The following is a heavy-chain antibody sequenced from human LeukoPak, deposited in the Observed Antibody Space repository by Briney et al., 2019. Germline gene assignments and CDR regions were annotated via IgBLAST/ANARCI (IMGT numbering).Heavy chain of an antibody. CDR3: ARGGRRGYSSSPGYYYGMDV. J-gene: IGHJ6*02. CDR1: GGSISSGDYY. D-gene: IGHD6-6*01. CDR2: ISHSGGT. Sequence: SETLSLTCTVSGGSISSGDYYWSWIRQPPGKGLEWIAYISHSGGTYYNPSLKSRATISLDTSRNQFSLKLSSVTAADTAVYYCARGGRRGYSSSPGYYYGMDVWGQGTTVTVSS. V-gene: IGHV4-30-4*01.